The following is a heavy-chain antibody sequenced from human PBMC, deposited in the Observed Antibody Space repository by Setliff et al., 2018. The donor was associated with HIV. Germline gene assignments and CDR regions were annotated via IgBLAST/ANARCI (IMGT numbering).Heavy chain of an antibody. CDR3: ARGRVESFWSDLIPSDY. CDR1: GYTFTSYG. CDR2: ISAYNGNT. Sequence: ASVKVSCKASGYTFTSYGITWVRQAPGQGLEWMGWISAYNGNTKYAQKFQDRVTMTTDTSTNTAYMELRSLRSADTAVYYCARGRVESFWSDLIPSDYWGQGTLVTVSS. J-gene: IGHJ4*02. D-gene: IGHD3-3*01. V-gene: IGHV1-18*01.